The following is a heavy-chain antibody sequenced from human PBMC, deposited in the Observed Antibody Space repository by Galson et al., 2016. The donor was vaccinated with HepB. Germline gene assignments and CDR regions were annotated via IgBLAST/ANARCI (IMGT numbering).Heavy chain of an antibody. CDR1: GDSVNYFY. J-gene: IGHJ6*02. V-gene: IGHV4-59*08. CDR3: ARRRPGGSMDF. CDR2: IYYSGST. D-gene: IGHD1-1*01. Sequence: SETLSLICSVSGDSVNYFYWSWIRQSPGKGLEWIGYIYYSGSTSYNPSLKSRLTISIDKSKNRFSLQLNSVTAADTAVYFCARRRPGGSMDFWGPGTTVTVSS.